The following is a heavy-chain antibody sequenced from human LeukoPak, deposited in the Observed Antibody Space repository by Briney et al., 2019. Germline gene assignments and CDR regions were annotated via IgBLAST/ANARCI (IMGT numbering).Heavy chain of an antibody. CDR3: ARGGYSGSYYRFS. D-gene: IGHD6-25*01. CDR1: EFTFSDFW. Sequence: GGSLRLSCAASEFTFSDFWMHWVRQTPGKGPEWLSRTSKDGSHTVYADSAKGRFTASRDNSKNTVYLEVTNMRPEDTAVYYCARGGYSGSYYRFSWGQGTPVTVAS. V-gene: IGHV3-74*01. J-gene: IGHJ4*02. CDR2: TSKDGSHT.